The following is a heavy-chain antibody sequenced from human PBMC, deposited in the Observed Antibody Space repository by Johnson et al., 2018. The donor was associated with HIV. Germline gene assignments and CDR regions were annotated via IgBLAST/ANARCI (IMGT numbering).Heavy chain of an antibody. CDR1: GFTFTSYT. Sequence: QVQLVESGGGVVQPGRSLRLSCAASGFTFTSYTIHWVRQAPGKGLEWVALISSDGTNKYDADSVKDRFTISRDNSKNTLYVEMNSLRVEDTALYYCARDRCSSTTCLDAFDIWGQGTMVTVSS. D-gene: IGHD2-2*01. CDR2: ISSDGTNK. V-gene: IGHV3-30-3*01. J-gene: IGHJ3*02. CDR3: ARDRCSSTTCLDAFDI.